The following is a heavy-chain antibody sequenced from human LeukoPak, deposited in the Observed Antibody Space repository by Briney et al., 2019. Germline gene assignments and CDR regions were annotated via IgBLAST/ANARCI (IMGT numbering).Heavy chain of an antibody. Sequence: SETLSLTCTVSGGSISSGDYYWSWIRQPPGKGLEWIGYIYYSGSTYYNPSLKSRVTISVDTSKNQFSLRLSSVTAADTAVYYCAGAPREGSSSWDYYFDYWGQGTLVTVSS. CDR2: IYYSGST. CDR3: AGAPREGSSSWDYYFDY. D-gene: IGHD6-13*01. CDR1: GGSISSGDYY. V-gene: IGHV4-30-4*08. J-gene: IGHJ4*02.